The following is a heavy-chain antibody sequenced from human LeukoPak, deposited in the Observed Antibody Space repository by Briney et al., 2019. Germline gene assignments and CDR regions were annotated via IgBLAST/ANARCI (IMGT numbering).Heavy chain of an antibody. CDR1: GYTFTSYG. CDR3: ARDRGITMVRGAMSNWFDP. J-gene: IGHJ5*02. V-gene: IGHV1-18*01. Sequence: ASVKVSCKASGYTFTSYGISWVRQAPGQGLEWMGWISAYNGNTDYAQKLQGRVTMTTDTSTSTAYMELSRLRSDDTAVYYCARDRGITMVRGAMSNWFDPWGQGTLVTVSS. D-gene: IGHD3-10*01. CDR2: ISAYNGNT.